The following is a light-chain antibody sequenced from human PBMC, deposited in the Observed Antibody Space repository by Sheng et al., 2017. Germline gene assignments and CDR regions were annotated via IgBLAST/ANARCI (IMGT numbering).Light chain of an antibody. CDR2: AAS. CDR1: QTISNY. J-gene: IGKJ1*01. V-gene: IGKV1-39*01. Sequence: DIQMTQSPSSLSASVRDRVTITCRASQTISNYLNWYQXKPGKAPKLLIYAASSLQSGVPSRFSGSGSGTDFTLTISSLQPEDFATYYCQQSYSTPPTFGQGTKVEIK. CDR3: QQSYSTPPT.